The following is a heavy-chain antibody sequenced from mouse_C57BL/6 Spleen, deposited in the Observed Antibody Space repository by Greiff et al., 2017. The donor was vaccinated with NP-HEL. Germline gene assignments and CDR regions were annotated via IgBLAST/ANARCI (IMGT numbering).Heavy chain of an antibody. CDR2: IYPGSGNT. D-gene: IGHD1-1*01. J-gene: IGHJ1*03. Sequence: QVQLQQSGAELVRPGASVKLSCKASGYTFTDYYINWVKQRPGQGLEWIARIYPGSGNTYYNEKFKGKATLTAEKSSSTAYMQLSSLTSEDSAVYFCARGGSSYRWYFDVWGTGTTVTVSS. V-gene: IGHV1-76*01. CDR3: ARGGSSYRWYFDV. CDR1: GYTFTDYY.